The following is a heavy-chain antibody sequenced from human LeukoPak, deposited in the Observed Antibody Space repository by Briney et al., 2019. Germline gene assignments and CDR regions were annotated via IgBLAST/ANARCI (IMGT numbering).Heavy chain of an antibody. V-gene: IGHV1-46*01. J-gene: IGHJ6*02. CDR3: ARDRWAVICRRDQVGYYGMDV. CDR2: INPSGGST. CDR1: GYTFTSYY. Sequence: GASVKVSCKASGYTFTSYYMHWARQAPGQGLEWMGIINPSGGSTSYAQKFQGRVTMTRDTSTSTVYMELSGLRSEDTAVYYCARDRWAVICRRDQVGYYGMDVWGQGTTVTVSS. D-gene: IGHD4-23*01.